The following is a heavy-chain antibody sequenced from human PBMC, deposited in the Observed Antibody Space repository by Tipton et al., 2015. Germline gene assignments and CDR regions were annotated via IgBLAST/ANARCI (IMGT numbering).Heavy chain of an antibody. CDR3: ARAYGGSLRYFDY. J-gene: IGHJ4*02. CDR1: GYTFTNYF. D-gene: IGHD4-23*01. V-gene: IGHV1-46*01. Sequence: QVQLVQSGAEVKKPGASVRVSCKTSGYTFTNYFINWVRQAPGQGLEWMGIINPSSSGPTYAQKFQGRLTLTRDTSTTTVYMELSSLTSDDTAVYFCARAYGGSLRYFDYWGQGTLITVSS. CDR2: INPSSSGP.